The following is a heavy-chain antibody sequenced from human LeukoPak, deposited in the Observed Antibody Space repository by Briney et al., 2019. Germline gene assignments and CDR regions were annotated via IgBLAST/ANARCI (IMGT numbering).Heavy chain of an antibody. D-gene: IGHD6-13*01. CDR3: VRPNPGRAAAGC. J-gene: IGHJ4*02. V-gene: IGHV3-53*01. CDR1: GFTFSSYA. Sequence: PGGSLRLSCAASGFTFSSYAMSWVRQAPGKGLEWVSVIYSGGSTYYADSVKGRFTISRDNSKNTLYLQMNSLRAEDTAVYYCVRPNPGRAAAGCWGQGTLVTVSS. CDR2: IYSGGST.